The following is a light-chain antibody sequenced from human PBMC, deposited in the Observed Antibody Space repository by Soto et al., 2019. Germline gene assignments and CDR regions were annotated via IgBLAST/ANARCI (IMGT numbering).Light chain of an antibody. J-gene: IGKJ1*01. CDR1: QSISSW. Sequence: DFPMNQSDSSLYASFGGRVTITCRASQSISSWLAWYQQKPGKAPKLLIYKASSLESGVPSRFSGSGSGTVFTLIISSFQADAFATYYCEHYNSYSWTFGQGTKVDIK. V-gene: IGKV1-5*03. CDR3: EHYNSYSWT. CDR2: KAS.